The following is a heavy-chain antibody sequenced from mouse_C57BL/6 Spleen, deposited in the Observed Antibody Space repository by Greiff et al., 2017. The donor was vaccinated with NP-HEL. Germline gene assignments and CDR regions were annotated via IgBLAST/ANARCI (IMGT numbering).Heavy chain of an antibody. D-gene: IGHD2-2*01. J-gene: IGHJ2*01. V-gene: IGHV1-54*01. Sequence: QVQLKQSGAELVRPGTSVKVSCKASGYAFTNYLIEWVKQRPGQGLEWIGVINPGSGGTNYNEKFKGKATLTADKSSSTAYMQLSSLTSEDSAVYFCARYGVTSDYWGQGTTLTVSS. CDR3: ARYGVTSDY. CDR2: INPGSGGT. CDR1: GYAFTNYL.